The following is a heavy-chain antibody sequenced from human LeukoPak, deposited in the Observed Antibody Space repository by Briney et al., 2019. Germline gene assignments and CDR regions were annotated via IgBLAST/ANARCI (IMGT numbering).Heavy chain of an antibody. CDR3: ARTAMGDYVRFPNDF. CDR1: GFTLSRYA. Sequence: GGSLSLSCAPSGFTLSRYAMSWVRQPPGRGLGWVSAISAGGGSTYNADSVKRLYTICGDNAKNTLYLQMNSLRGEDTALYCCARTAMGDYVRFPNDFWGQGTRVSVSS. V-gene: IGHV3-23*01. CDR2: ISAGGGST. J-gene: IGHJ4*02. D-gene: IGHD4-17*01.